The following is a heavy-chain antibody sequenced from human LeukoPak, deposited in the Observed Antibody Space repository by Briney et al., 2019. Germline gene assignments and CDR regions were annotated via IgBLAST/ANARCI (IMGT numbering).Heavy chain of an antibody. D-gene: IGHD3-22*01. J-gene: IGHJ5*02. Sequence: ASVKVSCKASGGTFSSYAISWVRQAPGQGLEWMGGIIPIFGTANYAQKFQGRVTITADESTSTAYMELSSLRSEDTAVYNCARDSTQYYYDSSGPGDWFDPWGQGTLVTVSS. CDR3: ARDSTQYYYDSSGPGDWFDP. CDR1: GGTFSSYA. CDR2: IIPIFGTA. V-gene: IGHV1-69*13.